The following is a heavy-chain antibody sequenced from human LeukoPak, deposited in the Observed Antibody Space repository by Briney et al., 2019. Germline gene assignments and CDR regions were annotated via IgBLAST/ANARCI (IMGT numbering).Heavy chain of an antibody. D-gene: IGHD2-15*01. CDR1: GDSISSYY. J-gene: IGHJ4*02. CDR2: IYYSGST. Sequence: SETLSLTCTVSGDSISSYYWTWIRQPPGKGLEWIGYIYYSGSTNYNPSLKSRVTISVDTSKNQFSLKLSSVTAADTAVYYCARTYCSGGSCYSDYWGQGTLVTVSS. V-gene: IGHV4-59*01. CDR3: ARTYCSGGSCYSDY.